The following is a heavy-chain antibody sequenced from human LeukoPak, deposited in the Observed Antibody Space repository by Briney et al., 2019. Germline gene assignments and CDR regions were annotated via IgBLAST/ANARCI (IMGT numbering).Heavy chain of an antibody. Sequence: GGSLRLSCAASGFTFSSYSMNWVRQAPGKGLEWVSSISSSSSYIYYADSVKGRFTISRDNAKNSLYLQMNSLRAEDTAVYYCARSGFLEWFVFDYWGQGTLVTVSS. J-gene: IGHJ4*02. D-gene: IGHD3-3*01. CDR1: GFTFSSYS. V-gene: IGHV3-21*01. CDR3: ARSGFLEWFVFDY. CDR2: ISSSSSYI.